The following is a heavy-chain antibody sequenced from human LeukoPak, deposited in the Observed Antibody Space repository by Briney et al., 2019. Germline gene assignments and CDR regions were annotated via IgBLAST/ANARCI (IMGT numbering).Heavy chain of an antibody. CDR2: IYYDGST. V-gene: IGHV3-53*01. J-gene: IGHJ6*02. Sequence: GGSLRLSCAASGFTVSSNYTSWVRQTPGKGLEWVSIIYYDGSTYYADSVKGRFTISRDNSKNTMYLQMDSLRAEDTAVYYCARPLRINCGMDVWGQGTTVTVSS. D-gene: IGHD3-3*01. CDR3: ARPLRINCGMDV. CDR1: GFTVSSNY.